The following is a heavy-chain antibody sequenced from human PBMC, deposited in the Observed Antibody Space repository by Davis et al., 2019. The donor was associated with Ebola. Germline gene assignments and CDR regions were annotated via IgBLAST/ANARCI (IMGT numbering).Heavy chain of an antibody. V-gene: IGHV3-23*01. CDR2: VGASGGVT. D-gene: IGHD2-2*01. J-gene: IGHJ4*02. Sequence: GESLKISCAASGFSFYQYAMSWVRLTPGKGLEWVSTVGASGGVTHYVDSVKGRFTISRDNSKKHVYLQMNNLRAEDTAVYYCAKDSADITVLPAAMYTWGQGTVVTVSS. CDR1: GFSFYQYA. CDR3: AKDSADITVLPAAMYT.